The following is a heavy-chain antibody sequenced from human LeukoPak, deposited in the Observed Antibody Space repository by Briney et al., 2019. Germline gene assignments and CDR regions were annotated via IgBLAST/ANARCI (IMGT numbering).Heavy chain of an antibody. CDR3: ASRSGATHVPSFDY. J-gene: IGHJ4*02. V-gene: IGHV3-30*04. D-gene: IGHD1-26*01. CDR2: ISYDGSNK. Sequence: PGGSLRLSCAASGFTFSSYATHWVRQAPGKGLEWVAVISYDGSNKYYADSVKGRFTISRDNSKNTLYLQMNSLRAEDTAVYYCASRSGATHVPSFDYWGQGTLVTVSS. CDR1: GFTFSSYA.